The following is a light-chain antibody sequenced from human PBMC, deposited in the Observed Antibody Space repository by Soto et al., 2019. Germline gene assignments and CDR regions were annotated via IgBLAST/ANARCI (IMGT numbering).Light chain of an antibody. J-gene: IGKJ4*01. CDR3: QQYKNWPLT. V-gene: IGKV3-15*01. CDR2: GAS. CDR1: QSVSSN. Sequence: EIVMTQFPATLSVSPGERATLSCRASQSVSSNLAWYQQKPGQAPRLLIYGASTRATGIPARFSGSGSGTEFTLTISSLQSEDFAVYYCQQYKNWPLTFGGGAKVEI.